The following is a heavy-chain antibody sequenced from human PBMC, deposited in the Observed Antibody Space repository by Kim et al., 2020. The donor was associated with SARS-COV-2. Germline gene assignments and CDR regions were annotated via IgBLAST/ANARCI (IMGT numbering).Heavy chain of an antibody. J-gene: IGHJ4*02. V-gene: IGHV1-3*01. CDR3: ARDRVRGSRGSGLSFDY. Sequence: FQGRVTITRDTSASTAYMELSSLRSEDTAVYYCARDRVRGSRGSGLSFDYWGQGTLVTVSS. D-gene: IGHD6-19*01.